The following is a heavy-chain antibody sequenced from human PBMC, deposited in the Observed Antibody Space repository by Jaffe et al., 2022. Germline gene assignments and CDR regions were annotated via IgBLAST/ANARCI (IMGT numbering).Heavy chain of an antibody. CDR1: GGSFSGYY. D-gene: IGHD5-18*01. CDR3: ARDRGYSYGSGVYYFDY. CDR2: INHSGST. Sequence: QVQLQQWGAGLLKPSETLSLTCAVYGGSFSGYYWSWIRQPPGKGLEWIGEINHSGSTNYNPSLKSRVTISVDTSKNQFSLKLSSVTAADTAVYYCARDRGYSYGSGVYYFDYWGQGTLVTVSS. V-gene: IGHV4-34*01. J-gene: IGHJ4*02.